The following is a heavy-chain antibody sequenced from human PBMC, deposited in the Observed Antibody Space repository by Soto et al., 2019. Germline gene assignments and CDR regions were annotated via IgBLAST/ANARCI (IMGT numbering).Heavy chain of an antibody. CDR1: GDTFTLYG. CDR3: AVVGTAATGLEPFDS. V-gene: IGHV1-18*01. J-gene: IGHJ4*02. D-gene: IGHD6-25*01. CDR2: ISAYNGNT. Sequence: ASVKLSRRASGDTFTLYGSSWRRQAPGPGLEWMGWISAYNGNTNYAQKHQGRVTMTTDTSTSTAYMELRSLRSDDKAVYYCAVVGTAATGLEPFDSWCQETLGTVSA.